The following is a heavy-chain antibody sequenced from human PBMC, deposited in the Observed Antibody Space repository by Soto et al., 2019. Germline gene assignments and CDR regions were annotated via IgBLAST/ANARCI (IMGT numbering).Heavy chain of an antibody. D-gene: IGHD5-12*01. CDR1: GFTFSSYG. CDR2: IWYDGSNK. Sequence: QVQLVESGGGVVQPGRSLRLSCAASGFTFSSYGMHWVRQAPGKGLEWVAVIWYDGSNKYYADSVKGRFTTSRDNSKNTLYLQMNSLRAEDTAVYYCARDLGGYSGYDLYYYYGMDVWGQGTTVTVSS. CDR3: ARDLGGYSGYDLYYYYGMDV. J-gene: IGHJ6*02. V-gene: IGHV3-33*01.